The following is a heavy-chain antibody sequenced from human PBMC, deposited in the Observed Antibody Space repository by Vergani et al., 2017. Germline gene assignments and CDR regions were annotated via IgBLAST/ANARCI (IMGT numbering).Heavy chain of an antibody. Sequence: EVQLLESGGGLVQPGGSLRLSCAASGFTFSSYAMSWVRQAPGKGLEWVSAISSNGGSTYYADSVKGRFTISRDNSKNTLYLQMSSLRAEDTAVYYCVKEGTAYCGGDCYSDYWGQGTLVTVSS. CDR3: VKEGTAYCGGDCYSDY. CDR2: ISSNGGST. D-gene: IGHD2-21*02. J-gene: IGHJ4*02. V-gene: IGHV3-23*01. CDR1: GFTFSSYA.